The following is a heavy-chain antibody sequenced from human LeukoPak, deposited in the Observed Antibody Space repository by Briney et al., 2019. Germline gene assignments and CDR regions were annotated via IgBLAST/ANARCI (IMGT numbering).Heavy chain of an antibody. J-gene: IGHJ4*02. CDR1: GFTFSIYA. CDR2: ISGSGGST. V-gene: IGHV3-23*01. D-gene: IGHD2-21*01. Sequence: PGGSLRLSCAASGFTFSIYAMSWVRQAPGKGLEWVSAISGSGGSTYYADSVKGRFTISRDNSKNTLYLQMNSLRAEDTAVYYCAKGVNLPSYYFDYWGQGTLVTVSS. CDR3: AKGVNLPSYYFDY.